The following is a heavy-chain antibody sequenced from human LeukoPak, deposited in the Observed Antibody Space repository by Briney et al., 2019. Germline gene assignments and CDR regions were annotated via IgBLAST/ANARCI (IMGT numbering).Heavy chain of an antibody. CDR3: ARVGYYYMDV. CDR1: GGSFSGYY. Sequence: SETLSLTCAVYGGSFSGYYWSWIRQPPGKGLEWIGYIYYSGSTYYNPSLKSRVTISVDTSKNQFSLKLSSVTAADTAVYYCARVGYYYMDVWGKGTTVTVSS. CDR2: IYYSGST. V-gene: IGHV4-30-4*08. J-gene: IGHJ6*03.